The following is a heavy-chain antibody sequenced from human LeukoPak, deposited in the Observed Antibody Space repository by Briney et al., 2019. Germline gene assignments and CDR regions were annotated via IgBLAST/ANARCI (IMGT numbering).Heavy chain of an antibody. CDR3: TTDYGGNSGVSG. Sequence: GGSLRLSCTASGFTFGDYAMSWFRQAPGKGLEWVGFIRSKAYGGTTEYAASVKGGFTISRDDSKSIAYLQMNSLKTEDTAVYYCTTDYGGNSGVSGWGQGTLVTVSS. J-gene: IGHJ4*02. CDR1: GFTFGDYA. D-gene: IGHD4-23*01. CDR2: IRSKAYGGTT. V-gene: IGHV3-49*03.